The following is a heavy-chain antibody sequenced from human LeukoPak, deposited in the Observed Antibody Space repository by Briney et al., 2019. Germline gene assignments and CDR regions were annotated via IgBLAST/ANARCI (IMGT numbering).Heavy chain of an antibody. CDR3: ARDRWSSSSSEGALDI. J-gene: IGHJ3*02. Sequence: ASVKVSCKASGYTFTSYYMHWVRQAPGQGLEWMGIINPSGGSTSYAQKFQGRVTMTTDTFTSTAYMELRSLRSDDTAVYYCARDRWSSSSSEGALDIWGQGTMVTVSS. CDR2: INPSGGST. V-gene: IGHV1-46*01. CDR1: GYTFTSYY. D-gene: IGHD6-6*01.